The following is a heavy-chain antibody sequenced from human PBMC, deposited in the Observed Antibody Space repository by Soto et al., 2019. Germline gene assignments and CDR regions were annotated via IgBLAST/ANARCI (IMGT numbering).Heavy chain of an antibody. CDR1: GGTFSSYT. D-gene: IGHD3-10*01. CDR3: AGQIPAAGGRDA. Sequence: QVQLVQSGAEVKKPGSSVKVSCKASGGTFSSYTISWVRQAPGQGLEWMARIIPILGIANYAQKFQGRVTITADKPTSPAKMGYRALGFGATAGYYGAGQIPAAGGRDAGGQGPTVTV. J-gene: IGHJ6*02. CDR2: IIPILGIA. V-gene: IGHV1-69*02.